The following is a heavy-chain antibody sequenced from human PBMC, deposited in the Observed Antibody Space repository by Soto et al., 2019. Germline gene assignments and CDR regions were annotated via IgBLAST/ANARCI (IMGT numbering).Heavy chain of an antibody. CDR2: IYYSGST. CDR1: GGSISSYY. CDR3: ARQRDYGDYYFDY. V-gene: IGHV4-59*08. J-gene: IGHJ4*02. D-gene: IGHD4-17*01. Sequence: SETLSLTSPVSGGSISSYYLSWIRQPPGKGLEWIGYIYYSGSTNYNPSLKSRVTISVDKSKNQFSLKLSSVTAADTAVYYCARQRDYGDYYFDYWGQGTLVTVSS.